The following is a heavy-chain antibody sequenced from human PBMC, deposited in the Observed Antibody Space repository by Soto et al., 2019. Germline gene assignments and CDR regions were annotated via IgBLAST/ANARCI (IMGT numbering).Heavy chain of an antibody. J-gene: IGHJ4*02. CDR2: IRSKPFGHAT. Sequence: EVQLVESGGGLVQPGGSLKLSCAASGFTFSDSAVNWVRQASGKGLEWVGHIRSKPFGHATAYAASVRGRFTISRDDSKNPAYLQMNSLNTDDTAVYYCARDWTYAVDYWGQGTLVTVSS. V-gene: IGHV3-73*02. CDR3: ARDWTYAVDY. D-gene: IGHD1-7*01. CDR1: GFTFSDSA.